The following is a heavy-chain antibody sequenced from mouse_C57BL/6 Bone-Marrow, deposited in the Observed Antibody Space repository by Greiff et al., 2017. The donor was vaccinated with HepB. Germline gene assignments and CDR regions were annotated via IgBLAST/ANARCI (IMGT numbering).Heavy chain of an antibody. V-gene: IGHV1-81*01. CDR3: ARSLYYGSSYWYFDV. D-gene: IGHD1-1*01. CDR2: IYPRSGNT. Sequence: VQLQQSGAELARPGASVKLSCKASGYTFTSYGLSWVKQRTGQGLEWIGEIYPRSGNTYYNEKFKGKATLTADKSSSTAYMELRSLTSEDSAVYFCARSLYYGSSYWYFDVWGTGTTVTVSS. CDR1: GYTFTSYG. J-gene: IGHJ1*03.